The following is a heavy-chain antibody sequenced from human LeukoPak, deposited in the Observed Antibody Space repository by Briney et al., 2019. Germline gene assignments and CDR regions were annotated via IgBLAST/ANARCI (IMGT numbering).Heavy chain of an antibody. J-gene: IGHJ4*02. CDR3: ARDSPLSSGYFSY. CDR1: GFTVSSNY. V-gene: IGHV3-53*01. Sequence: GGSLRLSCAASGFTVSSNYMSWVRQAPGKGLEWVSVIYSGGSTYYADSVKGRFTISRDNSKNTLYLQMNSLRAEDTAVYYCARDSPLSSGYFSYWGQGTLATVSS. D-gene: IGHD3-22*01. CDR2: IYSGGST.